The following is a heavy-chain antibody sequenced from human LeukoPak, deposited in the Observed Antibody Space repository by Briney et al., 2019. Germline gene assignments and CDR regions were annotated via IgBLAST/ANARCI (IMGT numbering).Heavy chain of an antibody. V-gene: IGHV4-59*01. J-gene: IGHJ4*02. CDR2: IYYSGST. CDR1: GGSISSYY. D-gene: IGHD5-18*01. CDR3: ARARSYGYKYFDY. Sequence: SETLSLTCTVSGGSISSYYWSWIRQPPGKGLEWIGYIYYSGSTNYNPSLKSRVTISVDTSKNQFSLKLSSVTAADTAVYYCARARSYGYKYFDYWGQGTLVTVPS.